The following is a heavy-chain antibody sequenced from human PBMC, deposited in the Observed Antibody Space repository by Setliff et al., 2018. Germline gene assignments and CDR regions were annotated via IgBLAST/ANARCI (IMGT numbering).Heavy chain of an antibody. CDR3: ARDPRQNDNFWSGYYYYYYYGMDV. CDR2: ISAYNGYT. J-gene: IGHJ6*02. D-gene: IGHD3-3*01. CDR1: GYTFTSYG. Sequence: ASVKVSCKASGYTFTSYGISWVRQAPGQGLEWMGWISAYNGYTNYAQKFQGRVTITRDTSASTAYMELSSLRSEDTAVYYCARDPRQNDNFWSGYYYYYYYGMDVWGQGTTVTVSS. V-gene: IGHV1-18*01.